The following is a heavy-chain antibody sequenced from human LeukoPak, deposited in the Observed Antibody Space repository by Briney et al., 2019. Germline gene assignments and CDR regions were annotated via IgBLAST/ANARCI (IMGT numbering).Heavy chain of an antibody. J-gene: IGHJ4*02. CDR2: INPNSGGT. Sequence: ASVKVSCKPSGYTFTAYYIHWVRQAPGQGPEWMGWINPNSGGTNYAQKFQGRVTMTRDTSISTAYMELSRLRSDDTAVYYCARFKEGSSWYVDYWGQGTLVTVSS. CDR1: GYTFTAYY. D-gene: IGHD6-13*01. V-gene: IGHV1-2*02. CDR3: ARFKEGSSWYVDY.